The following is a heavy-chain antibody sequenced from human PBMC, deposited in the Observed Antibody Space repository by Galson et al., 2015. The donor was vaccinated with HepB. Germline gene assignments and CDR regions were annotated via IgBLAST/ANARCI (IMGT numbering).Heavy chain of an antibody. J-gene: IGHJ5*02. CDR1: GYTFTSYY. D-gene: IGHD3-10*01. CDR3: ARFFAGGWFDP. CDR2: TNPSGGST. V-gene: IGHV1-46*01. Sequence: SVKVSCKASGYTFTSYYMHWVRQAPGQGLEWMGITNPSGGSTSYAQKFQGRVTMTRDTSTSTVYMELSSLRSEDTAVYYCARFFAGGWFDPWGQGTLVTVSS.